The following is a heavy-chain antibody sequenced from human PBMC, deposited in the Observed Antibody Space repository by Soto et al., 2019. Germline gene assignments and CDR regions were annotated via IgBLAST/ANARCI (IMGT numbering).Heavy chain of an antibody. CDR2: ISSSGNTI. Sequence: VGSLRLSCAASGFSLSDYEMNWVRQAPGRGLEWVSYISSSGNTIFYADSVRGRFTISRDNAKNSLYLQMNSLRAEDTAVYYCARDLANHFYYYGMDVWGQGTTVTVSS. V-gene: IGHV3-48*03. J-gene: IGHJ6*02. CDR3: ARDLANHFYYYGMDV. CDR1: GFSLSDYE.